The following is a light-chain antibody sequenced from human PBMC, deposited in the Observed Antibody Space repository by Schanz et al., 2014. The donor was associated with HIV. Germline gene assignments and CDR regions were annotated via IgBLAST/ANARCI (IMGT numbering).Light chain of an antibody. CDR1: SGDVGRYDY. CDR3: SSYTTSRTLV. CDR2: DVT. J-gene: IGLJ2*01. V-gene: IGLV2-14*03. Sequence: QSVLTQPASVSGSLGQSITISCTGTSGDVGRYDYVSWYQQHPGQAPKLLIYDVTYRPSGISNRFSGSKSAYTASLTISGLQPEDEADYYCSSYTTSRTLVFGGGTKLTVL.